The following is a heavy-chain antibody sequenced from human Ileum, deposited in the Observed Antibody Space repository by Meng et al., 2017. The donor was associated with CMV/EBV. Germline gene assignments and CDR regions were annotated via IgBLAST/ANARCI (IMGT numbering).Heavy chain of an antibody. V-gene: IGHV3-74*01. CDR1: GFTFSSYW. CDR2: INSDGSST. CDR3: AKSYYADRSGYYNAPYYGMDV. J-gene: IGHJ6*02. D-gene: IGHD3-22*01. Sequence: GESLKISCAASGFTFSSYWMHWVRQAPGKGLVWVSRINSDGSSTSYADSVKGRFTISRDNAKNTLYLQMNSLRAEDTAVYYCAKSYYADRSGYYNAPYYGMDVWGHGTTVTVSS.